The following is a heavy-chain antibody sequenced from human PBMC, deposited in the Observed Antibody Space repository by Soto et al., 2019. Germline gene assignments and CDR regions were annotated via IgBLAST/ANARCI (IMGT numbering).Heavy chain of an antibody. CDR1: GFAFIDST. Sequence: EVQLVESGGGLVQPGGSLKLSCAASGFAFIDSTMHWVRQASGKGLEWVGRIRSKANSYATAYPASVKGRFTISRDDSKNTAYLQMNSLKTEDTAVYSCIPSPHTVSFDYWGQGTLVTVSS. D-gene: IGHD4-4*01. CDR3: IPSPHTVSFDY. V-gene: IGHV3-73*01. J-gene: IGHJ4*02. CDR2: IRSKANSYAT.